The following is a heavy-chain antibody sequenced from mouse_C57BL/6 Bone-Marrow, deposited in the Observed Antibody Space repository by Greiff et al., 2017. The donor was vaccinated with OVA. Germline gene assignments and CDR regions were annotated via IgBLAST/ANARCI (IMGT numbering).Heavy chain of an antibody. J-gene: IGHJ4*01. CDR1: GFTFSDYY. Sequence: EVKLVESGGGLVQPGGSLKLSCAASGFTFSDYYMYWVRQTPEKRLEWVAYISNGGGSTYYPDTVKGRFTISRDNAKNTLYLQMSRLKSEDTAMYYCARDSWNAMDYWGQGTSVTVSS. V-gene: IGHV5-12*01. D-gene: IGHD2-12*01. CDR2: ISNGGGST. CDR3: ARDSWNAMDY.